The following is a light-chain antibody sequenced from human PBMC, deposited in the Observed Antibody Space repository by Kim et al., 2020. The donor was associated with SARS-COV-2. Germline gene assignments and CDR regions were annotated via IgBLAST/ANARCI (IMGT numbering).Light chain of an antibody. CDR1: QSVSSY. CDR3: QQRSNLVT. V-gene: IGKV3-11*01. J-gene: IGKJ2*01. CDR2: DAS. Sequence: LSLSPGERATLSCRASQSVSSYLAWYQQKPGQAPRLLIYDASNRATGIPARFSGSGSGTDFTLTISSLEPEDFAVYYCQQRSNLVTFGQGTKLEI.